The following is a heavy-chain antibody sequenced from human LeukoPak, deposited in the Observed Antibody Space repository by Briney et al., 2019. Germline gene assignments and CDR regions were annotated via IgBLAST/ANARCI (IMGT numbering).Heavy chain of an antibody. CDR3: ARDSCSSPSCYTNWFDP. CDR2: IFYSGST. V-gene: IGHV4-39*07. Sequence: SETLSLTCTVSGGSISSSSYYWGWIRQPPGKGLEWIGSIFYSGSTYYNPSLKSRVTISVDTSNNQFSLRLSSVTAAVTAVYYCARDSCSSPSCYTNWFDPWGQGTLVTVSS. J-gene: IGHJ5*02. CDR1: GGSISSSSYY. D-gene: IGHD2-2*01.